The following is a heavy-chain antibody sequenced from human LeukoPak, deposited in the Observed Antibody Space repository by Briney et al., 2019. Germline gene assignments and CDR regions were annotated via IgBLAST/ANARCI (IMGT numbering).Heavy chain of an antibody. V-gene: IGHV3-30-3*01. J-gene: IGHJ6*02. Sequence: GGSLRLSCAASGFTFSSYAMHWVRQAPGKGLEWVAIISYDGNNKFYADSVKGRFSISRDNSKNTLYLQMNSLRAEDTAVYYCARDLLGVSYGMDVWGQGTTVTVSS. CDR2: ISYDGNNK. CDR3: ARDLLGVSYGMDV. CDR1: GFTFSSYA. D-gene: IGHD2-15*01.